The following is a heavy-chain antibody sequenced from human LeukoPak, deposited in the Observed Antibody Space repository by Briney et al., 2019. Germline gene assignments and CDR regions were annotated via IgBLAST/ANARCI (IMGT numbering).Heavy chain of an antibody. CDR1: GFTFDDYA. V-gene: IGHV3-9*01. D-gene: IGHD3-9*01. CDR3: AKERHRVLQYFDWLSTGDAFDI. Sequence: GGSLRLSCAASGFTFDDYAMHWVRQAPGKGLEWVSGISWNSGSIGYADSVKGRFTISRDNAKNSLYLQMNSLRAEDTALYYCAKERHRVLQYFDWLSTGDAFDIWGQGTMVTVSS. CDR2: ISWNSGSI. J-gene: IGHJ3*02.